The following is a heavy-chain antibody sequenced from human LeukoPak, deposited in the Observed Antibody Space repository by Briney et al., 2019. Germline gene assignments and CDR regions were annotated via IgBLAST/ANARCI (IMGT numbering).Heavy chain of an antibody. D-gene: IGHD3-9*01. J-gene: IGHJ4*02. Sequence: SETLSLTCTVSGGSISSGSYYWSWIRQPAGKGLEWIGRIYTSGSTNYNPSLKSRVTISVDTSKNQFSLKLSSVTAADTAVYYCAGGRSYFTDYWGQGTLVTVSS. V-gene: IGHV4-61*02. CDR1: GGSISSGSYY. CDR3: AGGRSYFTDY. CDR2: IYTSGST.